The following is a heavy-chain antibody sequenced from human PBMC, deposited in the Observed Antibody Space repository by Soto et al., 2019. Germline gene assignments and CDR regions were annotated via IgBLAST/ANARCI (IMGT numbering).Heavy chain of an antibody. D-gene: IGHD3-22*01. CDR1: GYNFNTYW. V-gene: IGHV5-10-1*01. CDR2: IAPSDRYT. CDR3: AMSLGGDSSCSYSSYCAMDV. J-gene: IGHJ6*02. Sequence: GEYLKISCKGSGYNFNTYWISWVRQMPGKGVEGMGRIAPSDRYTHYNTSFHGNVTISVDKSISTAYLQCISLKASYTVIYYCAMSLGGDSSCSYSSYCAMDVWGQGTTVTVSS.